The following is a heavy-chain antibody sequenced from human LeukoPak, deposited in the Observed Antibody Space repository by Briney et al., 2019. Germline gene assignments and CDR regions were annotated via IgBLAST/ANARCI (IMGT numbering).Heavy chain of an antibody. Sequence: GGSLRLSCAASGFTFSDYYMSWIRQAPGKGLEWVSYISSSGGTIYYADSVKGRFTISRDNAKSSLYLQMNSLRAEDTAVYYCARDTGYSSGWSDYWGQGTLVTVSS. J-gene: IGHJ4*02. D-gene: IGHD6-19*01. CDR1: GFTFSDYY. V-gene: IGHV3-11*01. CDR3: ARDTGYSSGWSDY. CDR2: ISSSGGTI.